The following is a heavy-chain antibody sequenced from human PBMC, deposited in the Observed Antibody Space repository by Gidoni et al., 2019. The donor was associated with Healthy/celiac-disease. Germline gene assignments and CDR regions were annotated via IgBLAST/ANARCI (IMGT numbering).Heavy chain of an antibody. J-gene: IGHJ2*01. CDR1: GGSISSGSYY. V-gene: IGHV4-61*02. D-gene: IGHD3-10*01. Sequence: QVQLQESGPGLVKPSQTLSLTCTVSGGSISSGSYYWSWIRQPAGKGLEWIGRIYTSGSTNYNPSLKSRVTISVDTSKNQFSLKLSSVTAADTAVYYCARELAFYYGSGSSPRWYFDLWGRGTLVTVSS. CDR2: IYTSGST. CDR3: ARELAFYYGSGSSPRWYFDL.